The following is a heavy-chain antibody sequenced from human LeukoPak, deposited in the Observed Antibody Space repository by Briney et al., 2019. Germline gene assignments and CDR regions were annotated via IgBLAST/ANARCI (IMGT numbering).Heavy chain of an antibody. J-gene: IGHJ3*02. D-gene: IGHD3-22*01. CDR3: AKGSSANYDXAFDI. Sequence: PGGSLRLSCAASGFTFSSYAMSWVRQAPGKGLEWVSAISGSGGSTYYADSVKGRFTMSRDNSKNTQYLQMNSLRAEDTAVYYCAKGSSANYDXAFDIWGQGTMVTVSS. CDR2: ISGSGGST. V-gene: IGHV3-23*01. CDR1: GFTFSSYA.